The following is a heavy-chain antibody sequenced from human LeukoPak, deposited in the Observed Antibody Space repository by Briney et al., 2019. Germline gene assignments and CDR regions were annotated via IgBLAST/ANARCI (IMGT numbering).Heavy chain of an antibody. CDR2: IYTSGST. J-gene: IGHJ4*02. CDR3: ARLNDYVWGSSDY. CDR1: GGSISSYY. V-gene: IGHV4-4*07. D-gene: IGHD3-16*01. Sequence: SETLSLTCTVSGGSISSYYWSWLRQPAGKGLEWIGRIYTSGSTNYNPSLKSRVTISVDTSKNQFSLKLSSVTAADTAVYYCARLNDYVWGSSDYWGQGTLVTVSA.